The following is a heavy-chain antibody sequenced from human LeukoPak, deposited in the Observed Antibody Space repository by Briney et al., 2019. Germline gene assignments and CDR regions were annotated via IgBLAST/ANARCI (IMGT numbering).Heavy chain of an antibody. CDR1: GGTFSSYA. J-gene: IGHJ4*02. CDR3: ATARREVVPAAIVVRGVYYFDY. D-gene: IGHD2-2*01. CDR2: IIPIFGTA. Sequence: ASVKVSCKASGGTFSSYAIGWVRQAPGQGLEWMGGIIPIFGTANYAQKFQGRVTITTDESTSTAYMELSSPRSEDTAVYYCATARREVVPAAIVVRGVYYFDYWGQGTLVTVSS. V-gene: IGHV1-69*05.